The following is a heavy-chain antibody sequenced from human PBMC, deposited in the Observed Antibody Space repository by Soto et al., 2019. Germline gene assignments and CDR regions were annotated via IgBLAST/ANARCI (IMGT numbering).Heavy chain of an antibody. V-gene: IGHV5-51*01. Sequence: PGESLKISCKGSGYSFTSYWIGWVRQMPGKGLEWMGIIYPGDSDTRYSPSFQGQVTISADKSISTAYLQWSSLKASDTAMYYCATHGAAGGPSSLKWELIGGYYYYYYGMDVWGQGTTVTVSS. CDR2: IYPGDSDT. J-gene: IGHJ6*02. CDR3: ATHGAAGGPSSLKWELIGGYYYYYYGMDV. CDR1: GYSFTSYW. D-gene: IGHD1-26*01.